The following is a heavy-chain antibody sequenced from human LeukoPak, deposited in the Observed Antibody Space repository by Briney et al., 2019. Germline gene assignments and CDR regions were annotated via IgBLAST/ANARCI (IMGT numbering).Heavy chain of an antibody. D-gene: IGHD5-12*01. CDR2: MNSDGSST. J-gene: IGHJ4*02. CDR3: TRENGGYKGYEDY. Sequence: GGSLRLSCGASGFTFSSYWMNWVRQAPGEGLVWVSRMNSDGSSTSYADSVKGRFTISRDNAKKTLYLQMNSLGAEDTAVYYCTRENGGYKGYEDYWGQGTLVTVSS. V-gene: IGHV3-74*01. CDR1: GFTFSSYW.